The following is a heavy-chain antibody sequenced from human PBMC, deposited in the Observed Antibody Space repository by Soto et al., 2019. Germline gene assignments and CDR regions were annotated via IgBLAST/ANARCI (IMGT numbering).Heavy chain of an antibody. Sequence: SVKVSCKASGGTFSSYTISWVRQAPGQGLEWMGRIVPILGIANYAQKFQGRVTITADKSTSTAYMELSSLRSEDTAVYYCARTRAAAGTTDAFDIWGRGTMVTVSS. D-gene: IGHD6-13*01. J-gene: IGHJ3*02. V-gene: IGHV1-69*02. CDR3: ARTRAAAGTTDAFDI. CDR2: IVPILGIA. CDR1: GGTFSSYT.